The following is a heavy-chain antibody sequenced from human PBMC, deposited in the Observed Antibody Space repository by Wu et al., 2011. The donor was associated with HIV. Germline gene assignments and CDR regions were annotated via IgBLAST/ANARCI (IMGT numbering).Heavy chain of an antibody. D-gene: IGHD2-2*01. J-gene: IGHJ6*02. CDR2: ISAYTGDT. CDR1: GYTFNTYA. CDR3: ARERLSRYCSRTSCHLVDYYGLDV. V-gene: IGHV1-18*01. Sequence: QLVQSGAEVKKPGASVKVSCKASGYTFNTYAISWVRQAPGQGLEWMGWISAYTGDTHYAQNLQGRVTMTTDTSTSTAYMELRSLKSDDTAVYYCARERLSRYCSRTSCHLVDYYGLDVWGQGTTVTVSS.